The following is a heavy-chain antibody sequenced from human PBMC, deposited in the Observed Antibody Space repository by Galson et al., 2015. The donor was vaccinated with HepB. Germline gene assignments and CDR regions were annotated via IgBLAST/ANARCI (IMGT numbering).Heavy chain of an antibody. CDR1: GFTFSSYA. Sequence: SLRLSCAASGFTFSSYAMSWVRQAPGKGLEWVSAISGSGGSTYYADSVKGRFTISRDNSKNTLYLQMNSLRAEDTAVYYCAIAYCGGDCYRLHGMDVWGQGTTVTVSS. J-gene: IGHJ6*02. CDR2: ISGSGGST. D-gene: IGHD2-21*02. V-gene: IGHV3-23*01. CDR3: AIAYCGGDCYRLHGMDV.